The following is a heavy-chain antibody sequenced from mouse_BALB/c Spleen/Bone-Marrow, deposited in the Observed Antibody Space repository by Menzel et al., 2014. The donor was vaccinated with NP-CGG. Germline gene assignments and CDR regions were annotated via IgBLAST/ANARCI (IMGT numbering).Heavy chain of an antibody. CDR1: GYTFTSYV. Sequence: VQLQQPGPELVKPGASVKMSCKASGYTFTSYVMHWVKQKPGQGLEWIGYINPYNDGTKYNEKFKGMATLTSDRSSSTAYMELSSLTSEDSAVYYCAKGGNYRYDFDYWGQGPTHTVSS. V-gene: IGHV1-14*01. CDR2: INPYNDGT. J-gene: IGHJ2*01. CDR3: AKGGNYRYDFDY. D-gene: IGHD2-14*01.